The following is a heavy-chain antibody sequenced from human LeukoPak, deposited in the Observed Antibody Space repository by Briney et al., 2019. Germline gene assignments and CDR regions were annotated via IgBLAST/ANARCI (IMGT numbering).Heavy chain of an antibody. J-gene: IGHJ4*02. CDR1: GFTFSSYA. D-gene: IGHD2-2*02. Sequence: PGGSLRLSCAASGFTFSSYAMSWVRQAPGKGLEWVSAISGSGGSTYYADSVEGRFTISRDNSKNTLYLQMNSLRAEDTAVYYCAKCHSSTSCYIGYSGQGTLVTVSS. CDR3: AKCHSSTSCYIGY. CDR2: ISGSGGST. V-gene: IGHV3-23*01.